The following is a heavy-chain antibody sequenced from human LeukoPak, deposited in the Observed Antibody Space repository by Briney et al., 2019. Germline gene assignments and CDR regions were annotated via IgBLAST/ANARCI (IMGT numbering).Heavy chain of an antibody. CDR2: INSDGSST. V-gene: IGHV3-74*01. D-gene: IGHD4-23*01. CDR1: GFIFSTYW. Sequence: PGGSLRLSCAASGFIFSTYWMHWVRQAPGKGLVWVSRINSDGSSTTYADSVKGRFTISRDNAKNSLYLQMNSLRDEDTAVYYCAREYDGGWYDCWGQGTLVTVSS. J-gene: IGHJ5*01. CDR3: AREYDGGWYDC.